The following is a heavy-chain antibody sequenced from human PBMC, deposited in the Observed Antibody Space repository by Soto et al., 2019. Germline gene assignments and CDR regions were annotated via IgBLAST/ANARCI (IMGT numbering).Heavy chain of an antibody. CDR2: TRNKANSYTT. Sequence: EVQLVESGGGLVQPGGSLRLSCAASGFTFSDHYMDGVRQAPGKGLEWVGRTRNKANSYTTEYAASVKGRFTISRDDSTHSLYLQMNSLKTEDKAVYYCARGIIAAAGYYYYGMDVWGQGTTVTVSS. D-gene: IGHD6-13*01. V-gene: IGHV3-72*01. J-gene: IGHJ6*02. CDR3: ARGIIAAAGYYYYGMDV. CDR1: GFTFSDHY.